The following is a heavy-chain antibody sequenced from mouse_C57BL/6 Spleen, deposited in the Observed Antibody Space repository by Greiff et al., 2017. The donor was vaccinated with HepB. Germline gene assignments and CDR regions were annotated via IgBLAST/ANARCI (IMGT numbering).Heavy chain of an antibody. J-gene: IGHJ2*01. CDR2: IYPRSGNT. CDR1: GYTFTSYG. D-gene: IGHD1-1*01. V-gene: IGHV1-81*01. CDR3: AREGVYYYGSSSLDY. Sequence: QVQLKQSGAELARPGASVKLSCKASGYTFTSYGISWVKQRTGQGLEWIGEIYPRSGNTYYNEKFKGKATLTADKSSSTAYMELRSLTSDDSAVYFCAREGVYYYGSSSLDYWGQGTTLTVSS.